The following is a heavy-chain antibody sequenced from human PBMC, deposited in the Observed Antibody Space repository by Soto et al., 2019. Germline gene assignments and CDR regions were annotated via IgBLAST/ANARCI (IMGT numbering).Heavy chain of an antibody. J-gene: IGHJ4*02. CDR2: IIPILGIA. Sequence: QVQLVQSGAEVKKPGSSVKVSCKASGGTFSSYTISWVRQAPRQGLEWMGRIIPILGIANYAQKFQGRVTITADKSTSTAYMELSSLRSEDTAVYYCARDLLSSTSPTLDYWGQGTLVTVSS. D-gene: IGHD2-2*01. CDR1: GGTFSSYT. CDR3: ARDLLSSTSPTLDY. V-gene: IGHV1-69*08.